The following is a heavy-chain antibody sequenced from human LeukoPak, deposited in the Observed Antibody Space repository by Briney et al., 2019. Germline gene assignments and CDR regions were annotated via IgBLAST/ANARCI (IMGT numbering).Heavy chain of an antibody. CDR2: ISYDGSNK. Sequence: PRRSLRLSCAASGFTFSSYGMHWVRQAPGKGLEWVTVISYDGSNKYYADSVTGRFTISRDNSKNTLYLQMNSLRAEDAAVYYCAKDRYYYYSSEGGDYWGQGTLVTVSS. CDR1: GFTFSSYG. J-gene: IGHJ4*02. V-gene: IGHV3-30*18. CDR3: AKDRYYYYSSEGGDY. D-gene: IGHD3-22*01.